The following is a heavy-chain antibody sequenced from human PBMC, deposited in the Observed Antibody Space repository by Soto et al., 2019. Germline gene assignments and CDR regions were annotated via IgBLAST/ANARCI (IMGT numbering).Heavy chain of an antibody. CDR3: ARGFYYYDSSGYEASYYFDY. CDR2: IGTAGDT. D-gene: IGHD3-22*01. CDR1: GFTFSSYD. V-gene: IGHV3-13*01. Sequence: LRLSCASSGFTFSSYDMHWFLQATGKGLEWVSAIGTAGDTYYPGSVKGRFTISRENAKNSLYLQMNSLRAGDTAVYYCARGFYYYDSSGYEASYYFDYWGQGTLVTVSS. J-gene: IGHJ4*02.